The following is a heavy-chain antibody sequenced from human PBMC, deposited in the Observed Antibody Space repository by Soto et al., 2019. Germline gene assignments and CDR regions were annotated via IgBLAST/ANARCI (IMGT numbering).Heavy chain of an antibody. CDR2: INHSGST. J-gene: IGHJ6*02. CDR1: GGSFSGYY. CDR3: AKGNHYYGMDV. Sequence: PSETLSLTCAVYGGSFSGYYWSWIRQPPGKGLEWIGEINHSGSTNYNPSLKSRVTISVDTSKNQVSLKVTSVTAADTAVFYCAKGNHYYGMDVWGQGTTVTVSS. V-gene: IGHV4-34*01.